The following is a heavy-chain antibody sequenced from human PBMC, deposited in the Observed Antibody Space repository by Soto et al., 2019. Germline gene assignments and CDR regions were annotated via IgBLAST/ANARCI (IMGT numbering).Heavy chain of an antibody. CDR2: ISISSRTI. J-gene: IGHJ3*02. CDR1: EFNFNTND. D-gene: IGHD3-9*01. Sequence: EVQLVESGGGLVQPGGSLRLSCVASEFNFNTNDMNWVRQAPGKGLEWVSFISISSRTIYDADSVRGRFTISRDNAKNSLFLQMNILRVEDTAVYDCATGTFFVWLDNPDHPLDIWGQGTMVTVSS. CDR3: ATGTFFVWLDNPDHPLDI. V-gene: IGHV3-48*01.